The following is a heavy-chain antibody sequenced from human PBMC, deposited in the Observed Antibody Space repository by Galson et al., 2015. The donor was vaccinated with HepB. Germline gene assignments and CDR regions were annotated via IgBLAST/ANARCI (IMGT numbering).Heavy chain of an antibody. V-gene: IGHV3-30*18. Sequence: SLRLSCAASGFTFSSYGIHWVRQAPGKGLEWVAFMSYDGSNKYYADSVKGRFTISRDNSKNTLYLQMNSLRTEDTAVYYCAKDRGSGWYYFDDWGQGTLVTVS. CDR2: MSYDGSNK. CDR1: GFTFSSYG. J-gene: IGHJ4*02. CDR3: AKDRGSGWYYFDD. D-gene: IGHD6-19*01.